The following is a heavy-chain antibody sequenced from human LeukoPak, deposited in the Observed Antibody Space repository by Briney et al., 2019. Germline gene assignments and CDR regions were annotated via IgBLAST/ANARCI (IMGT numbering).Heavy chain of an antibody. Sequence: GASVKVSCKASGYTSTSYGISWVRQAPGQGLEWMGWISAYNGNTNYAQKLQGRVTMTTDTSTSTAYMELRSLRSDDTAVYYCAREMYYDILTGTYYYYYYGMDVWGQGTTVTVSS. V-gene: IGHV1-18*01. CDR1: GYTSTSYG. CDR3: AREMYYDILTGTYYYYYYGMDV. J-gene: IGHJ6*02. D-gene: IGHD3-9*01. CDR2: ISAYNGNT.